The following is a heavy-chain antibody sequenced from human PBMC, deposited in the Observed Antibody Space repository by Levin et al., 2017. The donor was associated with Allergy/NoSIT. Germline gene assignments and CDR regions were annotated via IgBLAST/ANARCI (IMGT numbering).Heavy chain of an antibody. J-gene: IGHJ4*02. CDR1: GFTFSNYG. CDR2: ISNSNDYI. CDR3: ARHLIPMADWVYFDS. V-gene: IGHV3-21*01. D-gene: IGHD6-19*01. Sequence: KSGGSLRLSCTASGFTFSNYGMNWVRQAPGKGLEWVSSISNSNDYIYSADSVKGRFTISRDNAQNSLYLQMTSLRAEDTAVYYCARHLIPMADWVYFDSWGQGTLVTVSP.